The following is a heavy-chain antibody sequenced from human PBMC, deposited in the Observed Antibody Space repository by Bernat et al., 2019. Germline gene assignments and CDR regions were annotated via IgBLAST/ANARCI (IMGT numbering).Heavy chain of an antibody. CDR1: GFPLRTKN. CDR2: IHSSGNA. D-gene: IGHD3-10*01. CDR3: ASISYFVSGN. V-gene: IGHV3-66*01. J-gene: IGHJ4*02. Sequence: EVRLVESGGGLVQPGGSWESSGAASGFPLRTKNITWFGRPQGKGREGVSFIHSSGNAYYADSVKGRFTLSRDNSKNTLYLQMNSLRAEDTAVYYCASISYFVSGNWGQGALVTVSS.